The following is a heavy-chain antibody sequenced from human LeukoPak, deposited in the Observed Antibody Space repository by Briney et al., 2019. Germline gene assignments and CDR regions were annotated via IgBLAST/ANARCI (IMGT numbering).Heavy chain of an antibody. Sequence: ASVKVSCKASGYTFTSYGISWVRQAPGQGLEWMGWISAYNGNTNYAQKLQGRVTMTTDTSTSTAYMELRSLRSDDTAVYYCARVPQRITMIVVVITSGMDVWGQGTTVTVSS. CDR2: ISAYNGNT. D-gene: IGHD3-22*01. V-gene: IGHV1-18*01. CDR3: ARVPQRITMIVVVITSGMDV. J-gene: IGHJ6*02. CDR1: GYTFTSYG.